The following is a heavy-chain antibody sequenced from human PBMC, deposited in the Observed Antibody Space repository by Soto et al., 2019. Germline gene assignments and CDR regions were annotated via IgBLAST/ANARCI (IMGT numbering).Heavy chain of an antibody. J-gene: IGHJ4*02. CDR2: IFYSGTT. D-gene: IGHD1-1*01. CDR1: GGSISSGGYF. V-gene: IGHV4-31*03. CDR3: ARGVLY. Sequence: SETLCLTCTVSGGSISSGGYFGSWIRQPPGKGLEWIGNIFYSGTTYYNPSLKSRVTISVDTSKNQFSLKLTSVTAADTAVYFCARGVLYWGQGTLVTVS.